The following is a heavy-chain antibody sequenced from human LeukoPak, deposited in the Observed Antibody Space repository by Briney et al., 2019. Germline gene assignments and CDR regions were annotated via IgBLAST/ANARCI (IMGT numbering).Heavy chain of an antibody. CDR2: IYTSGST. J-gene: IGHJ6*02. V-gene: IGHV4-61*02. CDR1: GGSISSGSYY. D-gene: IGHD2-15*01. CDR3: ARAPTIRGGSPSRVRGMDV. Sequence: PSQTLSLTCTVSGGSISSGSYYWSWIRQPAGKGLEWIGRIYTSGSTNYNPSLKSRVTISVDTSKNQFSLKLSSVTAADTAVYYCARAPTIRGGSPSRVRGMDVWGQGTTVTVSS.